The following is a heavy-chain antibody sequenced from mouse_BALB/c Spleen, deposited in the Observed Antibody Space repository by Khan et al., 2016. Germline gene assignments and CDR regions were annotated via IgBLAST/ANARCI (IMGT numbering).Heavy chain of an antibody. CDR3: ARTRNYGSSPAWFAY. V-gene: IGHV3-2*02. Sequence: EVQLQESGPGLVKPSQSLYLTCTVTGYSITSDYAWNWIRQFPGNKVEWMGYITYSGSTSYNPSLKSRISITRDTSTNQFFLQLNSVTTEDTATYYCARTRNYGSSPAWFAYWGQGTLVTVSA. CDR1: GYSITSDYA. CDR2: ITYSGST. D-gene: IGHD1-1*01. J-gene: IGHJ3*01.